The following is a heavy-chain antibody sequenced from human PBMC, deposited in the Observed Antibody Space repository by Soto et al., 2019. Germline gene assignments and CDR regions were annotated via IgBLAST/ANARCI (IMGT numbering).Heavy chain of an antibody. CDR3: AREDYYDSSGYYLFDY. CDR1: GGSISSYY. J-gene: IGHJ4*01. Sequence: SETLSLTCTVSGGSISSYYWSWIRQPPGKGLEWIGYIYYSGSTNYNPSLKSRVTISVDTSKNQFSLKLSSVTAADTAVYYCAREDYYDSSGYYLFDYWGQEPWSPSPQ. V-gene: IGHV4-59*01. CDR2: IYYSGST. D-gene: IGHD3-22*01.